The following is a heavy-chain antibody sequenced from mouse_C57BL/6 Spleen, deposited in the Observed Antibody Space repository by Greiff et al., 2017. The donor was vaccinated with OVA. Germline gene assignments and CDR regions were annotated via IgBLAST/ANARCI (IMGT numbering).Heavy chain of an antibody. D-gene: IGHD1-1*01. CDR3: ARSPYYYGSSYVDY. CDR1: GYTFTDYY. CDR2: INPNNGGT. J-gene: IGHJ2*01. Sequence: EVQLQQSGPELVKPGASVKISCKASGYTFTDYYMNWVKQSHGKSLEWIGDINPNNGGTSYNQKFKGKATLTVDKSSSTAYMELRSLTSEDSAVYYCARSPYYYGSSYVDYWGQGTTLTVSS. V-gene: IGHV1-26*01.